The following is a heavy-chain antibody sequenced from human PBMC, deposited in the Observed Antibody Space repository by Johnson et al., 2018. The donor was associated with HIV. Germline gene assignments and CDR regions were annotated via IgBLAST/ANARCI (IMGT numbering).Heavy chain of an antibody. J-gene: IGHJ3*02. CDR2: ISYDGSNK. CDR1: GFTFDDYA. V-gene: IGHV3-30-3*01. D-gene: IGHD5-18*01. Sequence: QVQLVESGGGLVQPGRSLKLSCAASGFTFDDYAMHWVRQTPGKGLEWVAVISYDGSNKYYADSVKGRFTISRDNSKNTLYLQMNSLRAEDTAVYYCARDLDTAMVTCAFDIWGQGTMVTVSS. CDR3: ARDLDTAMVTCAFDI.